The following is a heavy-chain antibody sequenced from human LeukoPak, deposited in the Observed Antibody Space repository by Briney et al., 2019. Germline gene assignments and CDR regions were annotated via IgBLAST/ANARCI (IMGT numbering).Heavy chain of an antibody. CDR2: IGGSGGST. Sequence: GGSLRLSCAASGFTFSSYAMSWVRQAPGKGLERVSAIGGSGGSTYYADSVKGRFTISRDNSKNTLYLQMNSLRAEDTAVYYCANEYGGNFDYWGQGTLVTVSS. J-gene: IGHJ4*02. V-gene: IGHV3-23*01. CDR3: ANEYGGNFDY. D-gene: IGHD4-23*01. CDR1: GFTFSSYA.